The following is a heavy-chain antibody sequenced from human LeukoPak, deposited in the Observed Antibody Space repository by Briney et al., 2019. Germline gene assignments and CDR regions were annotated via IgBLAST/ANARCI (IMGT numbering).Heavy chain of an antibody. CDR3: ARGQSGSYLGNWFDP. CDR1: GYTFTSYY. D-gene: IGHD1-26*01. V-gene: IGHV1-46*01. CDR2: IDPSGGST. J-gene: IGHJ5*02. Sequence: GASVRVSCKTSGYTFTSYYIHWVRQAPGQGLEWMGLIDPSGGSTSYAQNFQGRVTMTRDTSTSTVYMELSSLRSEDTAVYYCARGQSGSYLGNWFDPWGQGTLVTDSS.